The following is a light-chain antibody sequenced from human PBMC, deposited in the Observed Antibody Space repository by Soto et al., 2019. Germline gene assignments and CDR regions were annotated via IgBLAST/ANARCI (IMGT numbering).Light chain of an antibody. V-gene: IGKV4-1*01. Sequence: DIVMTQSPDSLAVSLGERATINCTSSQSDLCSSNNKNYLAWYQQKPGQPPKLLIYWASTRESGVPDRFSGSGSGTDFTLTISSLQAEDVAVYYCQQYYSTPRTFGQGTKVEIK. CDR2: WAS. J-gene: IGKJ1*01. CDR1: QSDLCSSNNKNY. CDR3: QQYYSTPRT.